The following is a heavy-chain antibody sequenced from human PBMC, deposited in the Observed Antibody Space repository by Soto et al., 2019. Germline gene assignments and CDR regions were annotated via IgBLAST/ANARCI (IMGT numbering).Heavy chain of an antibody. CDR3: ARVASSSRGYAFDI. CDR2: ISAYNGNT. J-gene: IGHJ3*02. V-gene: IGHV1-18*01. Sequence: ASVKVSCKASGYTFTDYGINWVRQAPGQGLEWMAWISAYNGNTNYAQNLQGRVTLTTDTSTSTAYMELRGLRSDDTAVFYCARVASSSRGYAFDIWGQGTMVTVSS. D-gene: IGHD6-13*01. CDR1: GYTFTDYG.